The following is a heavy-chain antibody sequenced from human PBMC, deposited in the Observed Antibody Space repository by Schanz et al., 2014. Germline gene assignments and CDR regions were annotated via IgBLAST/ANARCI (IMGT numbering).Heavy chain of an antibody. J-gene: IGHJ3*02. V-gene: IGHV3-48*01. CDR3: AKGRFGELSAFDI. Sequence: EVQLVESGGGLVQPGGSLRLSCAASGFTFSSNSMNWVRQAPGKGLEWISYIGSSSSRIDHADSVKGRFTISRDNAKNSLYLQMNSLRAEDTAVYYCAKGRFGELSAFDIWGQGIMVTVSS. CDR2: IGSSSSRI. D-gene: IGHD3-10*01. CDR1: GFTFSSNS.